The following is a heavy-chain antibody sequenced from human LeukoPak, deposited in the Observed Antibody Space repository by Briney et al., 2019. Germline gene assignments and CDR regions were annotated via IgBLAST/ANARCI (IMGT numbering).Heavy chain of an antibody. CDR3: ANLIDGMNFRPLDN. V-gene: IGHV3-30*18. Sequence: PGGSLRLSCAASGFTFSSYGMHWVRQAPGKGLEWVAVISPDGSEIHYADSVKGRCTISRDNSKNTLYLQVDSLGSDDTAVYYCANLIDGMNFRPLDNWGQGSLVTVSS. J-gene: IGHJ4*01. D-gene: IGHD5-24*01. CDR2: ISPDGSEI. CDR1: GFTFSSYG.